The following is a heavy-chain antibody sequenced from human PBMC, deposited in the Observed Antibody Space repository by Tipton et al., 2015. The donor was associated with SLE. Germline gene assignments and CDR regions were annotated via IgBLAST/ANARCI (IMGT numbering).Heavy chain of an antibody. CDR2: IYYSGST. Sequence: TLSLTCTVSGGSISSYYWSWIRQPPGKGLEWIGYIYYSGSTNYNPSLKSRVTISVDTSKNQFSLKLSSVTAADTAVYYCARGGGIRFLEWDYYYMDVWGKGTTVTASS. D-gene: IGHD3-3*01. J-gene: IGHJ6*03. CDR1: GGSISSYY. V-gene: IGHV4-59*01. CDR3: ARGGGIRFLEWDYYYMDV.